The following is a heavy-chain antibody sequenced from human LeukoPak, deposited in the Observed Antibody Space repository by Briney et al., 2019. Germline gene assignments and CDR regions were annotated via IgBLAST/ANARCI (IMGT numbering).Heavy chain of an antibody. D-gene: IGHD3-10*01. CDR2: INSDGSST. Sequence: QSGGSLRLSCAASGFTFSSYWMHWVRQAPGKGLVWVSRINSDGSSTSYADSVKGRFTISRDNAKNSLYLQMNSLRAEDTAVYYCARGDDEWGMVRGVAYMDVWGKGTTVTVSS. CDR3: ARGDDEWGMVRGVAYMDV. J-gene: IGHJ6*03. V-gene: IGHV3-74*01. CDR1: GFTFSSYW.